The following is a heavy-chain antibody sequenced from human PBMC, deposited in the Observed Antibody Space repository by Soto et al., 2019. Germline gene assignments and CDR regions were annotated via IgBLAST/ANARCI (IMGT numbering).Heavy chain of an antibody. J-gene: IGHJ5*02. Sequence: SATLSLTCAVSGVSIGSPNWWTWVRQAPGKGLEWIGEMWPSGGTTYNPSLRNRVTISVDNSKNHLSLTLTSVTAADTAIYYCARCLHCSNGGRFDPWGQGALVTVSS. CDR2: MWPSGGT. CDR3: ARCLHCSNGGRFDP. D-gene: IGHD2-8*01. V-gene: IGHV4-4*02. CDR1: GVSIGSPNW.